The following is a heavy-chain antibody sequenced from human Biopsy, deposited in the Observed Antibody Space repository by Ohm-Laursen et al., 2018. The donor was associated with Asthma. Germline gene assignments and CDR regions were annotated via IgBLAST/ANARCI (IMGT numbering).Heavy chain of an antibody. CDR1: VFTFSSYN. CDR2: ITSTSSYT. CDR3: AREGESSYGLRSPNFDV. Sequence: SLRLSCAASVFTFSSYNFHWVRQAPGKGLEWVSCITSTSSYTFYADSVKGRFTISRDNARNSLYLQMINLRAEGTAVYYCAREGESSYGLRSPNFDVWGQGTMVTVSS. V-gene: IGHV3-21*01. J-gene: IGHJ3*01. D-gene: IGHD5-18*01.